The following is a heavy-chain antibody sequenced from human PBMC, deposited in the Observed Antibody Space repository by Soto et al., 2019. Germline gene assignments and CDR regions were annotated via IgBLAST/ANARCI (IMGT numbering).Heavy chain of an antibody. J-gene: IGHJ6*02. CDR1: GFKFDDYA. CDR3: AKDCIAVAGFNGMDV. Sequence: EVQLVESGGGLVQPGRSLRLSCAASGFKFDDYAMHWVRQAPGKGLEWVAGISWNSGGIVYADSVKGRFTISRDNAKRSLSLQMNSLRAEDTAFYYCAKDCIAVAGFNGMDVWGHGTTVTVSS. V-gene: IGHV3-9*01. CDR2: ISWNSGGI. D-gene: IGHD6-19*01.